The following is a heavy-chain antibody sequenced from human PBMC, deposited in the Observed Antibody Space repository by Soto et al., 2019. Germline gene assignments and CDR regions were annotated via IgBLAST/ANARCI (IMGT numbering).Heavy chain of an antibody. CDR2: IIPIFGTA. V-gene: IGHV1-69*01. CDR1: GGTFSSYA. Sequence: QVQLVQSGAEVKKPGSSVKVSCKASGGTFSSYAISWVRQAPGQGLEWMGGIIPIFGTANYAQKSQGRVTITADESTSTAYMELSSLRSEDTAVYYCARDGSGYYYGSGSYYNEGFDPWGQGTLVTVSS. J-gene: IGHJ5*02. D-gene: IGHD3-10*01. CDR3: ARDGSGYYYGSGSYYNEGFDP.